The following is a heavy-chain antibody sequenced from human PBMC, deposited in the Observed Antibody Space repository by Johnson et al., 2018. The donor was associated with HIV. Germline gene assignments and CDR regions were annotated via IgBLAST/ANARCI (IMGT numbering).Heavy chain of an antibody. D-gene: IGHD1-26*01. CDR3: ARDWASGSYFWGRGAFDI. Sequence: QMQLVESGGGVVQPGRSLRLSCAASGFTFSSYAMHWVRQAPGKGLELVAVISYDGSNKYYADSVKGRFTISRDNSKNTLYLQMNSLRAEDTAVYYCARDWASGSYFWGRGAFDIWGQGTMVTVSS. J-gene: IGHJ3*02. CDR1: GFTFSSYA. CDR2: ISYDGSNK. V-gene: IGHV3-30-3*01.